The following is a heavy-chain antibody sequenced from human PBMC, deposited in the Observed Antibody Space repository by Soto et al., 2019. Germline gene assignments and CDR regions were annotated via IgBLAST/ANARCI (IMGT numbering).Heavy chain of an antibody. CDR1: GYTFTSYG. J-gene: IGHJ6*02. CDR3: ARGPYYDFGSGFGRSRSRDYGMDV. D-gene: IGHD3-3*01. CDR2: ISAYNGNT. V-gene: IGHV1-18*04. Sequence: QVQLVQSGAEVKKPGASVKVSCKASGYTFTSYGLSWVRQAPGQGLEWMGWISAYNGNTNYAQKLQGRVTMTTDTSTSTAYMELRSLRSDDTAVYYCARGPYYDFGSGFGRSRSRDYGMDVWGQGTTVTVSS.